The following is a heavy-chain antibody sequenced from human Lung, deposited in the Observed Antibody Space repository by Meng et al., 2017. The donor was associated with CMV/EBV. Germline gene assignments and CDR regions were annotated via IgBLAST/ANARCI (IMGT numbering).Heavy chain of an antibody. D-gene: IGHD4-17*01. Sequence: SXTLSLXCAVYGGSFSGDYWSWIRQPPGKGREWIGEINHSGSTNYNPSLKRRVTISVDTSKNQFSLKLSSVTAADTDVYYWARGRKGLPGDYQGNYWGQGTLVTVSS. CDR1: GGSFSGDY. CDR2: INHSGST. CDR3: ARGRKGLPGDYQGNY. V-gene: IGHV4-34*01. J-gene: IGHJ4*02.